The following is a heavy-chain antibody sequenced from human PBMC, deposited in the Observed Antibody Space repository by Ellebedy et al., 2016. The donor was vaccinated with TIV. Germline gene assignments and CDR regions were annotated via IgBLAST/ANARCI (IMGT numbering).Heavy chain of an antibody. J-gene: IGHJ5*02. Sequence: GESLKISCAASGFSFRSYWMTWVRQAPEKGLEWVANIYQDGSERLYLDSVKGRFTVSRDNAKNSLYLRMNSLRAEDTAVYFCARRGAYGDYAVQINSWFDRWGRGTLVTVSS. CDR3: ARRGAYGDYAVQINSWFDR. CDR1: GFSFRSYW. D-gene: IGHD4-17*01. CDR2: IYQDGSER. V-gene: IGHV3-7*01.